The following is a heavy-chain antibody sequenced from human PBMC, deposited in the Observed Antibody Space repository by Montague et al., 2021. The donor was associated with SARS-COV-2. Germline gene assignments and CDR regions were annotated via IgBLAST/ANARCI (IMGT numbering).Heavy chain of an antibody. CDR1: GVSFSGYY. D-gene: IGHD3-10*01. J-gene: IGHJ6*02. CDR3: ARDLGGIDV. V-gene: IGHV4-34*01. CDR2: INHSGRT. Sequence: ESLSLTCAVYGVSFSGYYWSWIRQAPGKGLEWIGEINHSGRTNYNPSLKSRVTISVDTSTNQFSLNLRSATAADTALYYCARDLGGIDVWGQGTTVFVSS.